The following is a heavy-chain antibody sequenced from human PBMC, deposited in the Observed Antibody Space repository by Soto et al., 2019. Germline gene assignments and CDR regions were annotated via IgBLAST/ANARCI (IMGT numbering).Heavy chain of an antibody. D-gene: IGHD4-17*01. CDR3: ARDMTTHFDY. CDR2: ITYDGAKK. Sequence: GGSLRLSCATSGFTFSDCGMHWVRQAPGKGLEWVAFITYDGAKKYYPDSVKGRFTISRDNSKRTVYLQMNSLRAEDTGVYYCARDMTTHFDYWGQGTLVTVSS. V-gene: IGHV3-30*02. CDR1: GFTFSDCG. J-gene: IGHJ4*02.